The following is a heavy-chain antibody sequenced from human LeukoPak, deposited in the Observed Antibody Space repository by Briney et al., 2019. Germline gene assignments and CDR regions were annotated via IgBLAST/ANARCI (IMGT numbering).Heavy chain of an antibody. CDR3: ARGKQQLVPNWFDP. Sequence: GSLRLSCAASGFTFSDYYMRWIRQAPGKGLEWDSYISSSGSTIYYADSVKGRFTISRDNAKNSLYLQMNSLRAEDTAVYYCARGKQQLVPNWFDPWGQGTLVTVSS. CDR1: GFTFSDYY. V-gene: IGHV3-11*01. CDR2: ISSSGSTI. J-gene: IGHJ5*02. D-gene: IGHD6-13*01.